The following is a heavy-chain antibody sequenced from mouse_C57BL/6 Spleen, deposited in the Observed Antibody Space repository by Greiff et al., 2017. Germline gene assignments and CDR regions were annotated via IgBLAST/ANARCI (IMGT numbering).Heavy chain of an antibody. Sequence: EVKLVESGEGLVKPGGSLKLSCAASGFTFSSYAMSWVRQTPEKRLEWVAYISSGGDYIYYADPVKGRFTISRDNARNTLYLQMSSLKSEDTAMYYCTRDGWQPPYFDVWGTGTTVTVSS. J-gene: IGHJ1*03. CDR3: TRDGWQPPYFDV. V-gene: IGHV5-9-1*02. CDR2: ISSGGDYI. D-gene: IGHD1-1*02. CDR1: GFTFSSYA.